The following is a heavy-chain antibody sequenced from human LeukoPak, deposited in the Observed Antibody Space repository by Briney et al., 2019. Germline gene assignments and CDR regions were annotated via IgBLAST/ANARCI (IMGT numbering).Heavy chain of an antibody. D-gene: IGHD5-18*01. CDR2: ISGSGGST. V-gene: IGHV3-23*01. J-gene: IGHJ6*02. Sequence: GGSLRLSCAASGFTFSSYAMSWVRQAPGKGLEWVSAISGSGGSTYYADSVKGRFTISRDNSKNTLYLQMNSLRAEDTAVYYCAAPTAHTAMVTDYYYGMDVWGQGTTVTVSS. CDR3: AAPTAHTAMVTDYYYGMDV. CDR1: GFTFSSYA.